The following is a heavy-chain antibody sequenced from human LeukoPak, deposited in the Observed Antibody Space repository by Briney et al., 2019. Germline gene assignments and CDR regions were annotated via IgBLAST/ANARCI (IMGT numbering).Heavy chain of an antibody. CDR3: ARGKTYYYYYYGMDV. J-gene: IGHJ6*02. CDR2: ISYDGSNK. Sequence: GGSLRLSCAASGFTFSSYAMHWVRQAPGKGLEWVAVISYDGSNKYYADSVKGRFTISRDNSKNTLYLQMNSLRAEDTAVYYCARGKTYYYYYYGMDVWGQGTTVTVSS. V-gene: IGHV3-30-3*01. CDR1: GFTFSSYA.